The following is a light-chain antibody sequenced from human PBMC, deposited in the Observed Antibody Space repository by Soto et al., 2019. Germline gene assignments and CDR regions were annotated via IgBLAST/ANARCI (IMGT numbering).Light chain of an antibody. J-gene: IGKJ5*01. V-gene: IGKV1-5*03. Sequence: DIQMTQSPSTLSASVRGRVTITCRASQTISSWLAWFQQRPGRAPKFLIYKASSLKNGVPLRFSGSGSGTQFTLTNSSLQPDDFAVYYCQQFNNWPRTFGQGTRLEIK. CDR1: QTISSW. CDR3: QQFNNWPRT. CDR2: KAS.